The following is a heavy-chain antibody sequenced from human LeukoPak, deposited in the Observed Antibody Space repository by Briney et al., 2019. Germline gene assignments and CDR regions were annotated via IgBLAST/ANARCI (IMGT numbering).Heavy chain of an antibody. CDR1: GFNFRFYW. D-gene: IGHD5-12*01. CDR2: IKQDGSEQ. V-gene: IGHV3-7*01. Sequence: PGGSLRLSCPASGFNFRFYWMSWVRQAPGKGLEWVANIKQDGSEQYYVDSVKGRFTISRDNAKKSLYLQMNSLRAGDTAVYYCARDSGGGYYMDVWGKGTTVTVSS. J-gene: IGHJ6*03. CDR3: ARDSGGGYYMDV.